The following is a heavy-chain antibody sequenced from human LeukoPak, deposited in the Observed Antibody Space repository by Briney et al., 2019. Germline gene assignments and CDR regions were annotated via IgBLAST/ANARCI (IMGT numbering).Heavy chain of an antibody. Sequence: PGRSLRLSCAASGFTFSNYGMHWVRQAPGKGLEWVAVIWYDGSNKYYADSVKGRFTISRDNSKNTLYLQMNSLRAEDTAVYYCARDTGPTTKRNYFDYWGQGTLVTVSS. V-gene: IGHV3-33*01. D-gene: IGHD4-17*01. CDR2: IWYDGSNK. CDR3: ARDTGPTTKRNYFDY. CDR1: GFTFSNYG. J-gene: IGHJ4*02.